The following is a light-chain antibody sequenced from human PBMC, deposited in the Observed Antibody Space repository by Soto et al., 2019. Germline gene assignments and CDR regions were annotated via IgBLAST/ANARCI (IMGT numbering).Light chain of an antibody. Sequence: EIVLTQSPGTLSLSPGERATLSCRASQSVRGALAWYQQKPGQAPRILIYSVSNRATGIPDRFSGSGSGTDFTLTISRLEPEDFAVYYWQQFGSSPQTFGQGTKLEIK. V-gene: IGKV3-20*01. J-gene: IGKJ2*01. CDR3: QQFGSSPQT. CDR1: QSVRGA. CDR2: SVS.